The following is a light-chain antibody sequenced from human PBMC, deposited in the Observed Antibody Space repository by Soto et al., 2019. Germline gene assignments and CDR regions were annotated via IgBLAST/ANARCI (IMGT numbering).Light chain of an antibody. V-gene: IGKV3-15*01. CDR1: QSVSSN. CDR3: QQYNNWPPWT. CDR2: GAS. J-gene: IGKJ1*01. Sequence: EIVMTQSSATLSVSPGERATLSCRASQSVSSNLAWYQQKPGQAPRLLIYGASTRATGIPARFSGGGSGTEFTLTISSLQSEDFAVYYCQQYNNWPPWTFGQGTKVEIK.